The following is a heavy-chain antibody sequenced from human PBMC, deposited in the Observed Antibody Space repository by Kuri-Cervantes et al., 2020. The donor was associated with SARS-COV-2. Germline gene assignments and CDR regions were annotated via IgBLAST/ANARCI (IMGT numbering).Heavy chain of an antibody. CDR1: GGSFSGYY. Sequence: GSLRLSCAVYGGSFSGYYWSWIRQPPGKGLERIGEINHSGSTNYNPSLKSRVTISVDTSKNQFSLKLSSVTAADTAVYYCARGRSPGYWGQGTLVTVSS. CDR3: ARGRSPGY. V-gene: IGHV4-34*01. J-gene: IGHJ4*02. CDR2: INHSGST.